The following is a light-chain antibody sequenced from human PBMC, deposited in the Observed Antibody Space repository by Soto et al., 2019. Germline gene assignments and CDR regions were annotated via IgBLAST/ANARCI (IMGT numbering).Light chain of an antibody. CDR2: DVI. V-gene: IGLV2-14*03. J-gene: IGLJ1*01. Sequence: QSALTQPASVSGSPGQSIIISCTGTSSDVGSYNYVSWYQHHPCKAPKFMIYDVINPPSGFSNRFSGTKSGNTASLTNSGLQAEDEADYYCSSYTTNGTLVFGSRTKVTVL. CDR3: SSYTTNGTLV. CDR1: SSDVGSYNY.